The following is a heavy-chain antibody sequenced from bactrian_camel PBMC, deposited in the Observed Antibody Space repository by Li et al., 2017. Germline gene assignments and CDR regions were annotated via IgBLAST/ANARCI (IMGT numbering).Heavy chain of an antibody. CDR1: GYRYSTYC. CDR3: AASGGQLGRWCYEFPVNWVSWLYN. J-gene: IGHJ4*01. V-gene: IGHV3S53*01. CDR2: IDSDGRT. Sequence: QLVESGGGSVQAGESLRLSCVVSGYRYSTYCMGWFRQVPGNEREPLASIDSDGRTSVADSVKGRFTISQDGAKNTLYLHMNNLKPEDTAMYHCAASGGQLGRWCYEFPVNWVSWLYNWGQGTQVTVS. D-gene: IGHD3*01.